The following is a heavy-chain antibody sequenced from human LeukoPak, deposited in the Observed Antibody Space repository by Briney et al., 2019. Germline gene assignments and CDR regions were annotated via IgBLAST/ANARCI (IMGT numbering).Heavy chain of an antibody. D-gene: IGHD2-2*01. CDR3: ARSIVVVPAAIYDAFDI. CDR1: GGSISSGSYY. J-gene: IGHJ3*02. CDR2: IYTSGST. V-gene: IGHV4-61*02. Sequence: SETLSLTCTVSGGSISSGSYYWSWIRQPAGKGLEWIGRIYTSGSTNYNPSLKSRVTISVDTSKNQFSLKLSSVTAADTAVYYCARSIVVVPAAIYDAFDIWGQGTMVTVSS.